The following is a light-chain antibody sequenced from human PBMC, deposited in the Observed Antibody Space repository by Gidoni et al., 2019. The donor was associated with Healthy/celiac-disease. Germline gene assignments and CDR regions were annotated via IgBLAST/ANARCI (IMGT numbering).Light chain of an antibody. CDR2: YDS. Sequence: SYVLTQPPSVSVAPGKTARITCGGNNIGSKSVHWYQQKPGQAPVLVIYYDSHRPSGIPERFSGSNSGNTATLTISRVEAGDEADYYCQVWDSSSDPYVVFGGGTKLTVL. CDR3: QVWDSSSDPYVV. V-gene: IGLV3-21*04. J-gene: IGLJ2*01. CDR1: NIGSKS.